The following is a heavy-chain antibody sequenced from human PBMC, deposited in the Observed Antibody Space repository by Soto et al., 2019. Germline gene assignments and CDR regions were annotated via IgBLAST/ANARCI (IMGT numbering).Heavy chain of an antibody. J-gene: IGHJ4*02. D-gene: IGHD4-17*01. Sequence: EVQLLESGGGLVQPGGSLRLSCAASGFTFSSYAMTWVRQAPGKGLEWGSAISGSGTNRYYADSVKGRFTISRDNSQNTLYLQMNSLRAEDTAVYYCAKDRVDYGDYRGLDYWGQGTLVTVSS. CDR3: AKDRVDYGDYRGLDY. CDR1: GFTFSSYA. CDR2: ISGSGTNR. V-gene: IGHV3-23*01.